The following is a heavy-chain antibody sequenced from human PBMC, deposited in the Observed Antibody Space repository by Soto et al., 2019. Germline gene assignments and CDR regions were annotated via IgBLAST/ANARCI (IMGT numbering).Heavy chain of an antibody. CDR3: ARGRTVRNYSDNSDYYYYFDY. V-gene: IGHV4-59*01. CDR2: VYYTGST. Sequence: SETRSLTCTVSGDSISTFYWGWIRQPPGKGLEWIGYVYYTGSTNYNPSLKSRVTISVDTSKNQFSLKLNSVTAADTAVYYCARGRTVRNYSDNSDYYYYFDYWGQGSLVTVSS. D-gene: IGHD3-22*01. CDR1: GDSISTFY. J-gene: IGHJ4*02.